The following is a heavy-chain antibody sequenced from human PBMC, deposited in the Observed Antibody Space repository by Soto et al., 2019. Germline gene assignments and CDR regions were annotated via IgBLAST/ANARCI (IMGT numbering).Heavy chain of an antibody. CDR1: GFTFSSYA. CDR3: AKDRTTVDYHYGMDV. Sequence: DVQLVESGGGLVQPGGSLRISYAASGFTFSSYAMTWVRQAPGKGLEWVSGISGGGGSTYYADSVKGRFTISRDNSKNTLFLQINSLRAEDTAVYYCAKDRTTVDYHYGMDVWGQGTTVPVSS. CDR2: ISGGGGST. J-gene: IGHJ6*02. V-gene: IGHV3-23*04. D-gene: IGHD4-17*01.